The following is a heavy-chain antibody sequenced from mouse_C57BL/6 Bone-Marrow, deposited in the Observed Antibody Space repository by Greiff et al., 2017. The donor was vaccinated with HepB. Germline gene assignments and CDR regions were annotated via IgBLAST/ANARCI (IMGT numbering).Heavy chain of an antibody. J-gene: IGHJ4*01. CDR3: ARHEFITTVGLAMDY. CDR2: ISNGGGST. Sequence: EVQLVESGGGLVQPGGSLKLSCAASGFTFSDYYMYWVRQTPEKRLEWVAYISNGGGSTYYPDTVKGRFTISRDNAKNTLYLQMSRLKSEDTAMYYCARHEFITTVGLAMDYWGQGTSVTVSS. V-gene: IGHV5-12*01. CDR1: GFTFSDYY. D-gene: IGHD1-1*01.